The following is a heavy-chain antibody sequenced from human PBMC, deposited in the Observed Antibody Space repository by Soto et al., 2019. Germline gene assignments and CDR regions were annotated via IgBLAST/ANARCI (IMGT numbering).Heavy chain of an antibody. J-gene: IGHJ3*02. Sequence: QVQLVESGEGVVQPGTSLRLYCEASGFTFSGFGMHWVRQAPGKGLEWVAVIWYDGSKKYYADCVKGRFTISRDNSKNALYLQMNSLRAEDTAVYFCARGRGGSYGGNSAHFDIWGQGTLVTVSS. CDR1: GFTFSGFG. CDR2: IWYDGSKK. D-gene: IGHD4-17*01. CDR3: ARGRGGSYGGNSAHFDI. V-gene: IGHV3-33*01.